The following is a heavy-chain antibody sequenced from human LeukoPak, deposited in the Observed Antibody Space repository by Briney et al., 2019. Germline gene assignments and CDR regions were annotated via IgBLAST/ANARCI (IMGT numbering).Heavy chain of an antibody. Sequence: ASVKVSCKASGYTFTGYYMHWVRQAPGQGLEGVGWVNPNSGGTKYAQKFQGRVTMTRDTSISTAYMDLSRLRSDDTDVYYCASFGNKYPGIAVAGDFDYWGQGTLVPVSS. V-gene: IGHV1-2*02. J-gene: IGHJ4*02. CDR3: ASFGNKYPGIAVAGDFDY. CDR1: GYTFTGYY. CDR2: VNPNSGGT. D-gene: IGHD6-19*01.